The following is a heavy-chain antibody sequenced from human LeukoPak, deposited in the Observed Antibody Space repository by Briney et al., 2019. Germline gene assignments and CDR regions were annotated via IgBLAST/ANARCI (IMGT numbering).Heavy chain of an antibody. CDR1: GFTFTSSA. V-gene: IGHV1-58*01. D-gene: IGHD1-26*01. CDR2: IVVGSGNT. J-gene: IGHJ6*02. CDR3: AADGRAFYGMGV. Sequence: ASVKVSCKASGFTFTSSAVQWVRQARGQRLEWIGWIVVGSGNTNYAQKFQERVTITRDMSTSTAYMELSSLRSEDTAVYYCAADGRAFYGMGVWGQGTTVTVSS.